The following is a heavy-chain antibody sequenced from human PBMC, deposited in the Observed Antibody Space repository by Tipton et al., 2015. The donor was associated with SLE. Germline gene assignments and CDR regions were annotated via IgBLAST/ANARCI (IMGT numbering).Heavy chain of an antibody. Sequence: TLSLTCTVSGASISSHYLTWIRQPPGKGRAWIGFISPRGSTNYNPSLRSRVTISLDTSKNQFSLNVRSLTAADTAVYYCARAPEGDLLGGMDVWGQGTPVTVSS. J-gene: IGHJ6*02. D-gene: IGHD3-16*01. V-gene: IGHV4-59*11. CDR1: GASISSHY. CDR3: ARAPEGDLLGGMDV. CDR2: ISPRGST.